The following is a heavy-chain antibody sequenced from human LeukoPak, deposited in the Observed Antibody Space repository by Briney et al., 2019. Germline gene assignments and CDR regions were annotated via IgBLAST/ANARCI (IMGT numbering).Heavy chain of an antibody. D-gene: IGHD3-22*01. CDR2: IKQDGSEK. CDR1: GFTFSSYW. J-gene: IGHJ3*02. CDR3: AAADYYDSSGYYPYAFHI. V-gene: IGHV3-7*02. Sequence: PGGSLRLSCAASGFTFSSYWMSWVRQAPGKGLEWVANIKQDGSEKYYVDSVKGRFTISRDNAKNSLYLQMNSLRAEDTAVYYCAAADYYDSSGYYPYAFHIWGQGTMVTVSS.